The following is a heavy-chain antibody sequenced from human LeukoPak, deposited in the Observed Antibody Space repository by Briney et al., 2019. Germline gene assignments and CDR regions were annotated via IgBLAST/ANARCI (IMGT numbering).Heavy chain of an antibody. D-gene: IGHD3-10*01. V-gene: IGHV3-23*01. CDR1: GFTFSSYA. CDR2: ISGSGGST. J-gene: IGHJ3*02. CDR3: AKGGVIGHAFDI. Sequence: GGSLGLSCAASGFTFSSYAMSWVRQAPGKGLEWVSAISGSGGSTYYADSVKGRFTISRDNSKNTLYLQMNSLRAEDTAVYYCAKGGVIGHAFDIWGQGTMVTVSS.